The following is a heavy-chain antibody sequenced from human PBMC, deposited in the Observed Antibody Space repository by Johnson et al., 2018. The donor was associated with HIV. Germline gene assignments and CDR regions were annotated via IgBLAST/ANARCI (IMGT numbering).Heavy chain of an antibody. D-gene: IGHD6-19*01. J-gene: IGHJ3*02. Sequence: VQLVESGGGLVQPGGSLRLSCAASGFTVSSNYMNWVRQAPGKGLEWVSVIYSGGSTYYADSVKGRFTISRDNSKNTLYLQMNSLRAEDTAVYYCAARIAVADDDAFDIWGQGTMVTVSS. CDR3: AARIAVADDDAFDI. CDR2: IYSGGST. V-gene: IGHV3-66*02. CDR1: GFTVSSNY.